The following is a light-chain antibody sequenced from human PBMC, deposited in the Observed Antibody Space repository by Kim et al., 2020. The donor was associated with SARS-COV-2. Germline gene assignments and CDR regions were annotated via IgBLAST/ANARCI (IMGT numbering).Light chain of an antibody. CDR1: SSDGSGYNY. CDR3: TSYTSSTTYV. Sequence: GQSIPISCTGTSSDGSGYNYVSWYQHHPGKAPELMIFDVSKRPSGVSNRFSGSKSGNTASLTISGLQAEDEADYYCTSYTSSTTYVFGTGTKVTVL. J-gene: IGLJ1*01. V-gene: IGLV2-14*03. CDR2: DVS.